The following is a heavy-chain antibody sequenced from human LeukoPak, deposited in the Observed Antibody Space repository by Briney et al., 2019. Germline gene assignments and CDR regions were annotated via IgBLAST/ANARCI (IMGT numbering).Heavy chain of an antibody. CDR1: GFTFSDYW. CDR3: AKHYYDTSGTPRYFDY. J-gene: IGHJ4*02. CDR2: IKQDGSET. D-gene: IGHD3-22*01. Sequence: GGSLRLSCTASGFTFSDYWMSWVRQTPEKGLEWVANIKQDGSETVYVDSLKGRFTISRDNSKNTLYLQMNSLRDEDTAVYYCAKHYYDTSGTPRYFDYWGQGTLVTVSS. V-gene: IGHV3-7*05.